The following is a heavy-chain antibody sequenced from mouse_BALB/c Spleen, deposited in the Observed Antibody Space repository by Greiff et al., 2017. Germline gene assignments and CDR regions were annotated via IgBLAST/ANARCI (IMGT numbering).Heavy chain of an antibody. J-gene: IGHJ4*01. CDR3: ARSWYYGSSRYAMDY. V-gene: IGHV1-63*01. CDR2: IYPGSGNT. D-gene: IGHD1-1*01. Sequence: VKLVESGAELVRPGTSVKISCKASGYAFTNYWLGWVKQRPGHGLEWIGDIYPGSGNTYYNEKFKGKATLTADKSSSTAYMQLSSLTSEDSAVYFCARSWYYGSSRYAMDYWGQGTSVTVSS. CDR1: GYAFTNYW.